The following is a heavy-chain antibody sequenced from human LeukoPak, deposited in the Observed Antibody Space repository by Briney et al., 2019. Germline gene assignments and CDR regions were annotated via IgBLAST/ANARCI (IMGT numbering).Heavy chain of an antibody. V-gene: IGHV4-59*06. D-gene: IGHD4-17*01. CDR3: ARAELTTETPTTQDAFDI. CDR2: IYYSGST. Sequence: PSETLSLTCTVSGGSIGIYYWSWIRQHPGKGLEWIGYIYYSGSTYYNPSLKSRVTISVDTSKNQFSLKLSSVTAADTAVYYCARAELTTETPTTQDAFDIWGQGTMVTVSS. J-gene: IGHJ3*02. CDR1: GGSIGIYY.